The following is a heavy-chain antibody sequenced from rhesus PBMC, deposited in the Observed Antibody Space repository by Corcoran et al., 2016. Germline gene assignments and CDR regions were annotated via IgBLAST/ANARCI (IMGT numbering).Heavy chain of an antibody. CDR1: GFSLTTSGMG. V-gene: IGHV2-152*01. Sequence: QVTLKESGPALVKPTQTLTLTCTFSGFSLTTSGMGVGWIRQPPGKALGGLALIYWDDDKRYRTSLKSRLTIAKDTSKNQVVRTMTNMDPMDTATYYCAQRTWIQWVQFDYWGQGVLVTVSS. J-gene: IGHJ4*01. CDR3: AQRTWIQWVQFDY. D-gene: IGHD5-30*01. CDR2: IYWDDDK.